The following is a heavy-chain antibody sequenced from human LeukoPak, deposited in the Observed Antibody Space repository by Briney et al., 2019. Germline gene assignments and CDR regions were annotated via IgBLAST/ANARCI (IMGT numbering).Heavy chain of an antibody. V-gene: IGHV4-34*01. CDR3: ARGYDSGSYYRH. D-gene: IGHD3-10*01. CDR2: INRSGST. J-gene: IGHJ4*02. Sequence: PSETLSLTCGVYGGSFSGYYWSWIRQPPGKGLEWIGEINRSGSTDYNPSLKSRVTISVDTSKNLFSLRLRSVTAADTAVYYCARGYDSGSYYRHWGQGTLVTVSS. CDR1: GGSFSGYY.